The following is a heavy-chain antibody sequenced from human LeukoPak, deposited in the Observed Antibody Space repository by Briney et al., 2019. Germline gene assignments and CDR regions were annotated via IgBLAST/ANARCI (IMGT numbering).Heavy chain of an antibody. Sequence: SETLSLTCTVSGGSISSSSYYWGCIRQPPGKGLEWIASIYYSGITYYNPSLKSRVTISVDTSKNQFSLKLSSVTAADTAVYYCAREGGWAAGTRYYYYYYMDVWGKGTTVTVSS. CDR3: AREGGWAAGTRYYYYYYMDV. CDR2: IYYSGIT. J-gene: IGHJ6*03. D-gene: IGHD6-13*01. V-gene: IGHV4-39*07. CDR1: GGSISSSSYY.